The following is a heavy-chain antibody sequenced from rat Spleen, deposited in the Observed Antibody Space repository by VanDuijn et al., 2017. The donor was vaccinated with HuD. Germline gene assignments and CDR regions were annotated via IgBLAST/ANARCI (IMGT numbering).Heavy chain of an antibody. V-gene: IGHV3-1*01. D-gene: IGHD1-2*01. CDR3: ARARATIAAPLDY. J-gene: IGHJ2*01. CDR1: GYSITSNY. CDR2: ISYSGSS. Sequence: EVQLQASGPGLVRPSQSLSLTCSVTGYSITSNYWVWIRKFPGNKMEWIGHISYSGSSSYHPSLKSRISITRDTSKNQFFLQLNSVTTDDTATYYCARARATIAAPLDYWGQGVMVTVSS.